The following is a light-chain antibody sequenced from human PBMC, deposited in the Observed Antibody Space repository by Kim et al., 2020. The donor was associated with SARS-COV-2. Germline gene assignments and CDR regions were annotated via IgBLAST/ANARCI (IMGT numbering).Light chain of an antibody. CDR3: SAWDSNLRSWV. CDR2: RNS. V-gene: IGLV10-54*01. Sequence: RHDTLSCTWNSSSVGNPGAAWLQPHQGHPPQLLSDRNSTRPSGISERLSAARSGNAASLTITGLQSDDEADYCCSAWDSNLRSWVFGGGTQLTVL. CDR1: SSSVGNPG. J-gene: IGLJ2*01.